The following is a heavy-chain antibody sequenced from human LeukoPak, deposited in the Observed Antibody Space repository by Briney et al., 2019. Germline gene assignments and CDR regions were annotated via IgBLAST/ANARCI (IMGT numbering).Heavy chain of an antibody. D-gene: IGHD2-15*01. CDR3: ARGHSAGSAEYFQH. CDR2: ISSSGSTI. V-gene: IGHV3-48*03. Sequence: EGSLRLSCAASGFTFSSYEMNWVRQAPGKGLEWVSYISSSGSTIYYADSVKGRFTISRDNAKTSLYLQMNSLRAEDTAVYYCARGHSAGSAEYFQHWGQGTLVTVSS. J-gene: IGHJ1*01. CDR1: GFTFSSYE.